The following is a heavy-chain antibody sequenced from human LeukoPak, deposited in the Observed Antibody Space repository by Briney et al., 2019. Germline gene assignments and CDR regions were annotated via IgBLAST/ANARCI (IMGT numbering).Heavy chain of an antibody. CDR3: ARDNGGGDFDY. J-gene: IGHJ4*02. D-gene: IGHD2-21*01. V-gene: IGHV3-64*04. Sequence: PGGSLRLSCSASEFTFSTYAMHWVRQAPGMGLEYVSAISSNGESTFYADSVKGRFTISRDNAKNSLYLQMNSLRAEDTAVYYCARDNGGGDFDYWGQGTLVTVSS. CDR2: ISSNGEST. CDR1: EFTFSTYA.